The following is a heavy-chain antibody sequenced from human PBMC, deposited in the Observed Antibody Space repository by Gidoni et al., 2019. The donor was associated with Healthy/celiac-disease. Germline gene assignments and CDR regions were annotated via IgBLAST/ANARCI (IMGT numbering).Heavy chain of an antibody. D-gene: IGHD1-26*01. Sequence: EVQLVESGGGLVQPGGSLRLSCAASGFTFSSYSMNWVRQAPGKGLEWVSYISSSSSTIYYADSVKGRFTISRDNAKNSLYLQMNSLRDEDTAVYYCARDGWELRKTGPDAFDIWGQGTMVTVSS. J-gene: IGHJ3*02. CDR1: GFTFSSYS. CDR2: ISSSSSTI. CDR3: ARDGWELRKTGPDAFDI. V-gene: IGHV3-48*02.